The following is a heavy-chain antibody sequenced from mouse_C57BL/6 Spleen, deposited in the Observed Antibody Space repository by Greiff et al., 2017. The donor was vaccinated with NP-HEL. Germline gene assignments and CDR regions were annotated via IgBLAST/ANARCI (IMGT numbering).Heavy chain of an antibody. CDR1: GYTFTSYW. CDR2: INPSNGGT. V-gene: IGHV1-53*01. J-gene: IGHJ2*01. D-gene: IGHD1-1*01. Sequence: QVQLQQPGTELVKPGASVKLSCKASGYTFTSYWMHWVKQRPGQGLEWIGNINPSNGGTNYNEKFKSKATLTVDKSSSTAYMQLSSLTSEDSAVYYCARSIYYYGSSYGYFDYWGQGTTLTVSS. CDR3: ARSIYYYGSSYGYFDY.